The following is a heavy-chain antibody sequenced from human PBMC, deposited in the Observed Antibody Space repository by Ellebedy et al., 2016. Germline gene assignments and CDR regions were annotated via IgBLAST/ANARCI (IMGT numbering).Heavy chain of an antibody. CDR1: GGSVNSGGYY. Sequence: SETLSLXXSVSGGSVNSGGYYWNWIRQSPGKGLEWIASIHHSGTTNYNPSLNSRVTISLDTSKNQHSLKMNSVTAADTAVYYCAREQWQGTWGQGTLVTVSS. V-gene: IGHV4-61*08. D-gene: IGHD6-19*01. J-gene: IGHJ4*02. CDR2: IHHSGTT. CDR3: AREQWQGT.